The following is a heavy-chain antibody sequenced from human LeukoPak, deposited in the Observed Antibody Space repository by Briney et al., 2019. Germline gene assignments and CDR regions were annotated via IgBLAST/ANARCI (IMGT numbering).Heavy chain of an antibody. J-gene: IGHJ6*03. CDR1: GFTFSSYA. V-gene: IGHV3-64*01. CDR3: ARVVVAADSPFYYYYYYMDV. CDR2: ISSNGGST. D-gene: IGHD2-15*01. Sequence: GGSLRLSCAASGFTFSSYAMHWVRQAPGKGLEYVSAISSNGGSTYYANSVKGRFTISRDNSKNTLYLQMGSLRAEDMAVYYCARVVVAADSPFYYYYYYMDVWGKGTTVTISS.